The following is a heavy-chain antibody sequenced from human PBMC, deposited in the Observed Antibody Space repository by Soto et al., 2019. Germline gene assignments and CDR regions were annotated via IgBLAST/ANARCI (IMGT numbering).Heavy chain of an antibody. Sequence: GASVKVSCKASGYTFTSYGISWVRQAPGQGLEWMGWISAYNGNTNYAQKLQGRVTMTTDTSTSTAYMELRSLRSDDTAVYYCARGRTAVAGYASHNWFDPWGQGTLVTVSS. CDR1: GYTFTSYG. D-gene: IGHD6-19*01. V-gene: IGHV1-18*04. CDR2: ISAYNGNT. CDR3: ARGRTAVAGYASHNWFDP. J-gene: IGHJ5*02.